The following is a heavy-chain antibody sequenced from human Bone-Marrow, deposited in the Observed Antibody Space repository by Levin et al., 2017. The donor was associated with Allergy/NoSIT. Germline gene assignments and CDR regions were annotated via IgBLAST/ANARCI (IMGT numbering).Heavy chain of an antibody. CDR3: AKDKGTGIPLFEPGQMDY. D-gene: IGHD1-1*01. CDR2: ISYDGSNK. Sequence: LSLTCAASGFTFSSYGMHWVRQAPGKGLEWVAVISYDGSNKYYADSVKGRFTISRDNSKNTLYLQMNSLRAEDTAVYYCAKDKGTGIPLFEPGQMDYWGQGTLVTVSS. J-gene: IGHJ4*02. V-gene: IGHV3-30*18. CDR1: GFTFSSYG.